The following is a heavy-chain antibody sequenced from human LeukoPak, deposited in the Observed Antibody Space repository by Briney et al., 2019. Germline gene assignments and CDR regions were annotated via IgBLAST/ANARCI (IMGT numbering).Heavy chain of an antibody. Sequence: GGSLRLSCAASGFTFSSYAMSWVRQAPGKGLEWVSAISGSGGNTYFADSVKGRFTISRDNSKNTLYLQMNSLRAEDTAVYYCAKGLWLAYPNYFDYWGQGTLVTVSS. V-gene: IGHV3-23*01. J-gene: IGHJ4*02. D-gene: IGHD6-19*01. CDR3: AKGLWLAYPNYFDY. CDR2: ISGSGGNT. CDR1: GFTFSSYA.